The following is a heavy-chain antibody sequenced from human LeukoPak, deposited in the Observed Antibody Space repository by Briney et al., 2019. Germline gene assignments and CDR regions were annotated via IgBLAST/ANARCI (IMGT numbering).Heavy chain of an antibody. CDR1: GGSFSGYY. D-gene: IGHD2-8*01. CDR3: ARDSVVRAEYYFDY. J-gene: IGHJ4*02. CDR2: INHSGST. V-gene: IGHV4-34*01. Sequence: PSETLSLTCAVYGGSFSGYYWSWIRQPPGKGLEWIGEINHSGSTNYNPSLKSRVTISVDTSKNQFSLKLSSVTAADTAVYYCARDSVVRAEYYFDYWGQGTLVTVSS.